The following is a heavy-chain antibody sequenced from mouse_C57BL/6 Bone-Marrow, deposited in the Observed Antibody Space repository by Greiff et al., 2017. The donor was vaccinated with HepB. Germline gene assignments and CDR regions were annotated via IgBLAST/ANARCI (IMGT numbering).Heavy chain of an antibody. CDR2: IYPGNSDT. V-gene: IGHV1-5*01. J-gene: IGHJ3*01. Sequence: DVKLQESGTVLARPGASVKMSCKTSGYTFTSYWMHWVKQRPGQGLEWIGAIYPGNSDTSYNQKFKGKAKLTAVTSASTAYMELSSLTNEDSAVYYCTRRGGLRRLPWFAYWGQGTLVTVSA. CDR3: TRRGGLRRLPWFAY. D-gene: IGHD1-2*01. CDR1: GYTFTSYW.